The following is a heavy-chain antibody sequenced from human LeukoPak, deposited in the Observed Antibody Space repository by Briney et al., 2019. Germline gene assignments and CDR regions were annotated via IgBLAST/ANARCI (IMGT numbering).Heavy chain of an antibody. CDR3: AREYVSVWFDP. J-gene: IGHJ5*02. Sequence: SETLSLTXTVSGGSISSYYWSWIRQPPGKGLEWIGYIYYSGSTYYNPSLKSRVTISVDTSKNQFSLKLSSVTAADTAVYYCAREYVSVWFDPWGQGTLVTVSS. D-gene: IGHD3-10*02. V-gene: IGHV4-59*08. CDR2: IYYSGST. CDR1: GGSISSYY.